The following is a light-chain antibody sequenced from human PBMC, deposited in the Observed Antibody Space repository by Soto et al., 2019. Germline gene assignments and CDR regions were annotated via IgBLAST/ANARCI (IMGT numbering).Light chain of an antibody. Sequence: QSVLTQPPSVSGAPGQRVTISCTGSSSNIGAGYEVHWYQQPPGTAPKLIIYEVTDRPSGVSNRFSGSKSGNTASLTISGLQAEDEAEYYCSSYTNINTRACVFGTGTKLTVL. V-gene: IGLV1-40*01. CDR1: SSNIGAGYE. CDR2: EVT. CDR3: SSYTNINTRACV. J-gene: IGLJ1*01.